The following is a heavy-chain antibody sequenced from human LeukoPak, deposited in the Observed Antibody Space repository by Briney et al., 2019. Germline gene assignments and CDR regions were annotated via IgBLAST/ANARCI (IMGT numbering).Heavy chain of an antibody. Sequence: LGGSLRLSCAASGFTFSSYDMHWVRQATGKGLEWVSAIGTAGDTYYPGSVKDRFTISRENAKNSLYLQMNSLRAGDTAVYYCAREGPLYSFDYWGQGTLVTVSS. CDR1: GFTFSSYD. D-gene: IGHD2-2*02. CDR2: IGTAGDT. CDR3: AREGPLYSFDY. V-gene: IGHV3-13*01. J-gene: IGHJ4*02.